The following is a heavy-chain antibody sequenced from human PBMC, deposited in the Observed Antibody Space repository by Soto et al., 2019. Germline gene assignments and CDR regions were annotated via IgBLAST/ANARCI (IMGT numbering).Heavy chain of an antibody. CDR3: ARHRHPRGTVGATSPLDP. J-gene: IGHJ5*02. V-gene: IGHV3-66*04. Sequence: LRLSCGASGFTFSSNYLSWVRQAPVNGLELVSVHYSGGSTYYADSVQGRFTISRDKSNNTLYLQMRRVRAEDTAVYFCARHRHPRGTVGATSPLDPWGQGTQVTV. CDR2: HYSGGST. CDR1: GFTFSSNY. D-gene: IGHD1-26*01.